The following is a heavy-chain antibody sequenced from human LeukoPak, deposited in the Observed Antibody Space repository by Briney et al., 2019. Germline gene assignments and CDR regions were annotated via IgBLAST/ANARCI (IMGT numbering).Heavy chain of an antibody. CDR3: VKFRAGTIAAGTY. J-gene: IGHJ4*02. CDR1: GFTFTNYA. CDR2: ISGSGDST. Sequence: GGSLRLSCAASGFTFTNYAMSWVRQAPGKGLDWVSAISGSGDSTYYADSVKGRFTISRDDSKNTLYLQMDSLRAEDTAVYYCVKFRAGTIAAGTYWGKGPRVPVSS. D-gene: IGHD6-13*01. V-gene: IGHV3-23*01.